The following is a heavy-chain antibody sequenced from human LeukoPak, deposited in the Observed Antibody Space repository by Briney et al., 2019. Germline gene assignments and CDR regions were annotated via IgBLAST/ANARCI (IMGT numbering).Heavy chain of an antibody. J-gene: IGHJ4*02. V-gene: IGHV3-30*15. CDR1: GFTFSSYA. Sequence: GGSLRLSCAASGFTFSSYAMYWVRQAPGKGLEWVALISKDGSNEDHADSVKSRFTISRDNSKDTLYLQMSSLRVEDTAVYYCAREAYYGSGRSRQPSPVWGQGTLVTVSS. D-gene: IGHD3-10*01. CDR2: ISKDGSNE. CDR3: AREAYYGSGRSRQPSPV.